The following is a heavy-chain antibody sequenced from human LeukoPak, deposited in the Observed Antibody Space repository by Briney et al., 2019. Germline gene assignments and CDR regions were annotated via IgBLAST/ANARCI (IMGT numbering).Heavy chain of an antibody. V-gene: IGHV3-53*01. CDR1: GLSVSSKY. D-gene: IGHD6-13*01. J-gene: IGHJ4*02. CDR3: ARVGSRSAAGMYYFDY. CDR2: LYSGGST. Sequence: GVSLRLSCAASGLSVSSKYMNWVRQAPGKGLEWVSLLYSGGSTYYADSVKGRFTISRDNAKNSLYLQMNSLRAEDTAVYYCARVGSRSAAGMYYFDYWGQGTLVTVSS.